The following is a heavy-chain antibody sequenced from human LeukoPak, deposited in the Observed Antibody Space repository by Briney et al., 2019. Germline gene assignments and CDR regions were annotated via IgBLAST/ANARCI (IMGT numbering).Heavy chain of an antibody. J-gene: IGHJ6*03. CDR3: ARGTYFDSYYYTDV. D-gene: IGHD3-9*01. V-gene: IGHV3-21*04. CDR2: ISSSSSYI. CDR1: GFTFSSYS. Sequence: GGSLRLSCAASGFTFSSYSMNWVRQAPGKGLEWVSSISSSSSYIYYGDSVKGRFTISRDNAKNSLYLQMNSLRPEDTAFYFCARGTYFDSYYYTDVWGKGTTVTVSS.